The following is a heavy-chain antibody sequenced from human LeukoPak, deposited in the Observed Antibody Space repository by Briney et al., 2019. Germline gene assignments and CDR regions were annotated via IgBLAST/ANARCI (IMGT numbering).Heavy chain of an antibody. V-gene: IGHV4-59*01. CDR1: GGSISSYY. J-gene: IGHJ5*02. CDR2: IYYSGST. CDR3: ARGGAPWFDP. Sequence: SETPSLTCTVSGGSISSYYWSWIRQPPGKGLEWIGYIYYSGSTNYNPSLKSRVTISVDTSKNQFSLKLSSVTAADTAVYYCARGGAPWFDPWGQGTLVTVSS.